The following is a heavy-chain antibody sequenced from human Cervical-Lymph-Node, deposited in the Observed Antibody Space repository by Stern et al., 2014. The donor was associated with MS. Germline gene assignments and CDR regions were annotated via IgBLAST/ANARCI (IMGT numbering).Heavy chain of an antibody. Sequence: EVQLVQSGRGLIQPGGSLRISCTASGFSVSRVYMTWVRQAPGHGMEWVSLIANVGSTFYTDAVKGRFPISRDDSKNTVYLHMTSLRAEDTAMYYCARDASSPERSDWWGQGTLVTVSS. CDR2: IANVGST. CDR1: GFSVSRVY. CDR3: ARDASSPERSDW. V-gene: IGHV3-53*01. D-gene: IGHD1-1*01. J-gene: IGHJ4*02.